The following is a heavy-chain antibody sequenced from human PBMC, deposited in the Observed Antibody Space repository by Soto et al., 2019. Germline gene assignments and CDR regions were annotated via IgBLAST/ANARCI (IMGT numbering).Heavy chain of an antibody. CDR2: IQNTGGT. J-gene: IGHJ6*02. D-gene: IGHD1-1*01. Sequence: QVQVQQWGAGLLKPSETLSLTCAVYGGSFSENHWSWIRQPPGKGLEWIGEIQNTGGTNYSPSLKSRVTISVDRSKNPLSLSLTSVSAADTAVYYCARSRNLDVWGQGTTVIVSS. CDR3: ARSRNLDV. V-gene: IGHV4-34*01. CDR1: GGSFSENH.